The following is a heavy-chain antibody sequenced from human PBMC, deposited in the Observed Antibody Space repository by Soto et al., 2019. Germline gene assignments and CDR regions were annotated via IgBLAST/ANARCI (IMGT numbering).Heavy chain of an antibody. D-gene: IGHD1-1*01. CDR2: ISYYGSKK. V-gene: IGHV3-30-3*01. Sequence: QVQLVEAGGGVVQPGRSLRLSCAASGFTFSSYAMHWVRQAPGKGLEWVAVISYYGSKKYYADSVKGRFTISRDNSKNTLSLQMNSLRAEDTAVYYCAREGGDVYNSMEADYYYGMDVWGQGTTVTVSS. CDR1: GFTFSSYA. CDR3: AREGGDVYNSMEADYYYGMDV. J-gene: IGHJ6*02.